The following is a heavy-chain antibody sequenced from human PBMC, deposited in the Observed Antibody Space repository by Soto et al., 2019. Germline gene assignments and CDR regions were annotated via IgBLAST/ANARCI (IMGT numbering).Heavy chain of an antibody. CDR1: GGSISSGDCY. CDR2: IYYSGST. D-gene: IGHD5-12*01. Sequence: SETLSLTCTVSGGSISSGDCYWSWIRQPPGKGLERIGYIYYSGSTYYNPSLKSRVTISVDTSKNQFSLKLSSVTAADTAVYYCARDRANSGYDLCWFDPWGQGTLVTVSS. CDR3: ARDRANSGYDLCWFDP. J-gene: IGHJ5*02. V-gene: IGHV4-30-4*01.